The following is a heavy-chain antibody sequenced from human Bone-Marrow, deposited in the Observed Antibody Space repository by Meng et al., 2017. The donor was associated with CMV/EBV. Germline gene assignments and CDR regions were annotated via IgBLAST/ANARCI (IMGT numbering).Heavy chain of an antibody. CDR2: INPKSGVT. J-gene: IGHJ6*02. V-gene: IGHV1-2*02. CDR3: ASTRASMVRGYGIDV. Sequence: ASVKVSCKASGYTFTGYYMHWVRQAPGQGLEWMGWINPKSGVTNYAQKFQGRVTMTRDTSISTAYMELGRMRSDGTAVYYCASTRASMVRGYGIDVWGQGTTVTVSS. CDR1: GYTFTGYY. D-gene: IGHD3-10*01.